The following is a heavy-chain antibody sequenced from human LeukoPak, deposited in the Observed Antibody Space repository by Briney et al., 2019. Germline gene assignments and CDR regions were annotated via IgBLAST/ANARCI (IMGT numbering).Heavy chain of an antibody. Sequence: GGSLRLSCAASGFTFSSYWMSWVRQALGKGLEWVANIKQDGSEKYYVDSVKGRFTISRDNAKNSLYLQMNSLRAEDTAVYYCARVVATIKGNNWFDPWGQGTLVTVSS. J-gene: IGHJ5*02. CDR2: IKQDGSEK. CDR1: GFTFSSYW. CDR3: ARVVATIKGNNWFDP. V-gene: IGHV3-7*01. D-gene: IGHD5-12*01.